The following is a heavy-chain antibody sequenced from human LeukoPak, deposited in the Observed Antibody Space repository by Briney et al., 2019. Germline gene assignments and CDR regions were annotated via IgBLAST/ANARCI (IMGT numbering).Heavy chain of an antibody. J-gene: IGHJ5*02. CDR3: ARTLEVQLERRMGWFDP. CDR2: ISAYNGNT. Sequence: ASVKVSCKASGYTFTSYGISWVRQAPGQGLEWMGWISAYNGNTNYAQKLQGRVTITADESTSTAYMELSSLRSEDTAVYYCARTLEVQLERRMGWFDPWGQGTLVTVSS. D-gene: IGHD1-1*01. V-gene: IGHV1-18*01. CDR1: GYTFTSYG.